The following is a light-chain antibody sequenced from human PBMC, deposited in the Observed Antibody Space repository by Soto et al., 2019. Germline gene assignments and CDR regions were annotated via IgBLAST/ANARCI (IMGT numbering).Light chain of an antibody. Sequence: EIVMTQSPATLSVSPGERATLSCRASQSVGSNLAWYQQKPGQAPRLLIYGASTRATGIPAWFSGSGSGTEFTLTISSLQSEDFAVYYCQQYSNWPRTFGQGTKVEIK. J-gene: IGKJ1*01. V-gene: IGKV3-15*01. CDR3: QQYSNWPRT. CDR1: QSVGSN. CDR2: GAS.